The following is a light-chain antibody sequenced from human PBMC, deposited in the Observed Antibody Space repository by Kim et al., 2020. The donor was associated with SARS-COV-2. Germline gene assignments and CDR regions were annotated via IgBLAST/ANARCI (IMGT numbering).Light chain of an antibody. CDR1: NIGGKS. V-gene: IGLV3-21*04. Sequence: SYELTQPPSVSVAPGKTARITCGGNNIGGKSVHWYQQKPGQAPVLVIYYDSDRPSGIPERVSGSNSGDTATLTISRVEAGDEADYYCQVWDRTSDHLLFGGGTQLTVL. CDR2: YDS. CDR3: QVWDRTSDHLL. J-gene: IGLJ2*01.